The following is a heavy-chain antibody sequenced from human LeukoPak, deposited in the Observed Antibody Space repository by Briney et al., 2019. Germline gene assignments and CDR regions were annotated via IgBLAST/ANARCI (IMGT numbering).Heavy chain of an antibody. CDR1: GGSIKSYY. Sequence: PSETLSLTCTVSGGSIKSYYWNWIRQPPGKGLELIGYIYYSGSTNYNPSLKSRVTISVDRSKNQFSLKLSSVTAADTAVYYCARAKSRLHYFDYWGQGTLVTVSS. CDR2: IYYSGST. CDR3: ARAKSRLHYFDY. J-gene: IGHJ4*02. V-gene: IGHV4-59*12.